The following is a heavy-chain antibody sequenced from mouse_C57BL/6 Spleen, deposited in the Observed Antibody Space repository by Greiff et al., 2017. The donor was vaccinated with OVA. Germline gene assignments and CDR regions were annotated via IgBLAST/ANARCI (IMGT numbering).Heavy chain of an antibody. V-gene: IGHV6-6*01. Sequence: EVKLEESGGGLVQPGGSMKLSCAASGFTFSDAWMDWVRQSPEKGLEWVAEIRNKANNHATYYDETVKGRFTISRDDYKSSVYLQMSSLRAEDTGIYYCTRDYCGSSSFDYWGQGTTLTVSS. J-gene: IGHJ2*01. CDR1: GFTFSDAW. CDR3: TRDYCGSSSFDY. D-gene: IGHD1-1*01. CDR2: IRNKANNHAT.